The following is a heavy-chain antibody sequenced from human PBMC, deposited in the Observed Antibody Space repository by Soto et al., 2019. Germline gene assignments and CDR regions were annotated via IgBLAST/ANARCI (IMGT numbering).Heavy chain of an antibody. CDR3: ARDQKGSYYDFWSGSRGMDV. J-gene: IGHJ6*02. V-gene: IGHV1-2*02. CDR2: INPNSGGT. Sequence: ASVKVSCKASGYTFTGYYMHWVRQAPGQGLEWMGWINPNSGGTNYAQKFQGRVTMTRDTSISTAYMELSRLKSDDTAMYYCARDQKGSYYDFWSGSRGMDVWGQGPTVTVSS. CDR1: GYTFTGYY. D-gene: IGHD3-3*01.